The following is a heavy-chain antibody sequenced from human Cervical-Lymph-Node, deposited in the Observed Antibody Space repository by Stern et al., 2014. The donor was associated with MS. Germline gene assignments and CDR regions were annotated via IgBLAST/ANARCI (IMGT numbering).Heavy chain of an antibody. CDR2: IYHSGST. D-gene: IGHD4-17*01. CDR1: GGSISSGGYS. Sequence: QVQLQESGSGLVKPSQTLSLTCAVSGGSISSGGYSWSWIRQPPGKGLEWIGYIYHSGSTYYNPSLESRVTISVGRSKNQLCLKLSSVTAADTAVYYCARSSTVTPNAFDIWGQGTMVTVSS. CDR3: ARSSTVTPNAFDI. V-gene: IGHV4-30-2*01. J-gene: IGHJ3*02.